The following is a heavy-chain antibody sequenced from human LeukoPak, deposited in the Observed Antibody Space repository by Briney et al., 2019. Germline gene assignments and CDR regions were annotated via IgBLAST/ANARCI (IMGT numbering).Heavy chain of an antibody. CDR2: IYHGDSDT. CDR3: ARRYSSGCYFDY. Sequence: GESLKISFKGPGYSFTSYWIGWVRPMPGKGVEWMGIIYHGDSDTRYSPSFQGEVTISDDKCISTSYLQWSSLKASDTAMYYCARRYSSGCYFDYWGQGTLVTVSS. CDR1: GYSFTSYW. J-gene: IGHJ4*02. D-gene: IGHD6-19*01. V-gene: IGHV5-51*01.